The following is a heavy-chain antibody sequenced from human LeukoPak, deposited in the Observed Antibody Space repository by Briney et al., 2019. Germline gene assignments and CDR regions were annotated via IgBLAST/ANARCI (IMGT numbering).Heavy chain of an antibody. D-gene: IGHD3-3*01. V-gene: IGHV4-31*03. CDR3: ARSVPRSYDFWSGYVPGNNWFDP. J-gene: IGHJ5*02. CDR1: GGSISSGGYS. Sequence: SQTLSLTCTVSGGSISSGGYSWSWLRQRPAKGLEWIGYIYYSGSTYYNPSLKSRVTISVDTSKNQFSLKLSSVTAADTAVYYCARSVPRSYDFWSGYVPGNNWFDPWGQGTLVTVSS. CDR2: IYYSGST.